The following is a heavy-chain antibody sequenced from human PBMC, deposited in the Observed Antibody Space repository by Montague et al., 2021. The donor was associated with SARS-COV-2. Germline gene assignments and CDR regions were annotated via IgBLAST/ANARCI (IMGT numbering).Heavy chain of an antibody. CDR1: GGSFSGYY. CDR3: ARGRGTALFRRIYFGMDV. V-gene: IGHV4-34*01. Sequence: SESLSLTCAVYGGSFSGYYWSWIRQPPGKGLEWIGEINHSGSTNYNPSLKSRVTISAGTSKNQFSLKLGSVTAADTAVYYCARGRGTALFRRIYFGMDVWGQGTTVTVSS. CDR2: INHSGST. J-gene: IGHJ6*02. D-gene: IGHD1-1*01.